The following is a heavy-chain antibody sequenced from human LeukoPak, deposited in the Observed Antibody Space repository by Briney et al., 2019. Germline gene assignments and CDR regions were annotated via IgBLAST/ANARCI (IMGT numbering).Heavy chain of an antibody. CDR2: ISGGTT. CDR3: AKSVRHSGNY. Sequence: GGSLRLSCAASGFTISTYGMSWVRQAPGKGLEWVSSISGGTTYYADSVKGRFTISRDNSKNTVSLQMNSLRAEDTAVYYCAKSVRHSGNYWGEGTLVTVSS. D-gene: IGHD3-10*01. J-gene: IGHJ4*01. CDR1: GFTISTYG. V-gene: IGHV3-23*01.